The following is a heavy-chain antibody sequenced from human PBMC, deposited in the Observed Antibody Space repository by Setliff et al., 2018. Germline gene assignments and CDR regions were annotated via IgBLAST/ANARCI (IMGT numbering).Heavy chain of an antibody. CDR1: GASINSLSW. Sequence: SETLSLTCTVSGASINSLSWWSWVRQSPGKGLEWIGEIYHDGNDKFYPSVHYSPSLKSRVTISLDTSKNQFSLSLTSVTAEDTAVYYCARMSGFQYIDVWDKGTTVTVSS. CDR3: ARMSGFQYIDV. J-gene: IGHJ6*03. D-gene: IGHD3-3*01. V-gene: IGHV4-4*02. CDR2: IYHDGND.